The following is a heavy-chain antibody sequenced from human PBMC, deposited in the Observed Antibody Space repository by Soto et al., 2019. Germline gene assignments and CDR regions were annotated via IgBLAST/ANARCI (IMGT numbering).Heavy chain of an antibody. J-gene: IGHJ5*02. Sequence: SETLSLTYAVYGGSFSGYYWSWIRQPPGKGLEWIGEINHSGTTNYNPSLKSRVTISVDTSKNQFSLKLSSVTAADTAVYYCARVGVRDGDYGVSRFDPWGQGTLVTVSS. CDR3: ARVGVRDGDYGVSRFDP. CDR2: INHSGTT. V-gene: IGHV4-34*01. D-gene: IGHD4-17*01. CDR1: GGSFSGYY.